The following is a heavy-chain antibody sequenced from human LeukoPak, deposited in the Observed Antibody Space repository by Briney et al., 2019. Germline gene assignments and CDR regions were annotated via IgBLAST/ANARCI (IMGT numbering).Heavy chain of an antibody. CDR1: GFTFSNYW. Sequence: GGSLRLSCVASGFTFSNYWMSWVRQAPGKGREWVSAISGSGGSTYYADSVKGRFTISRDNSKNTLYLQMNSLRAEDTAVYYCAKDLLYYYDSSGYSYAFDIWGQGTMVTVSS. CDR3: AKDLLYYYDSSGYSYAFDI. V-gene: IGHV3-23*01. D-gene: IGHD3-22*01. J-gene: IGHJ3*02. CDR2: ISGSGGST.